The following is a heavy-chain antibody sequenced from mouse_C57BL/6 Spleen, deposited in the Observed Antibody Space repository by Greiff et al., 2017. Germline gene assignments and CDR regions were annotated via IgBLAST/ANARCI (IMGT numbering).Heavy chain of an antibody. CDR1: GFTFSSYG. Sequence: EVQLVESGGDLVKPGGSLKLSCAASGFTFSSYGMSWVRQTPDKRLEWVATISSGGSYTYYPDSVKGRVTISRDNAKNTLYLQMSRLKSEDTAMYYCARPYDYGYAMDDWCQGSSVAVSS. J-gene: IGHJ4*01. D-gene: IGHD2-4*01. CDR2: ISSGGSYT. CDR3: ARPYDYGYAMDD. V-gene: IGHV5-6*01.